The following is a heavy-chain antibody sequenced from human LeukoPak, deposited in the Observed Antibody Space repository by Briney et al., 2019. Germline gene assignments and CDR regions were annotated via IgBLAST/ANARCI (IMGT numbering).Heavy chain of an antibody. CDR1: GGSISSSTYY. CDR3: ARQAISGYDPPPFDS. V-gene: IGHV4-39*01. Sequence: KSSETLSLTCTVSGGSISSSTYYWGWIRQPPGKGLEWIVNLYYSGSTYYNPSLKSRVTISVDTSKNQFSLKLSSVTAADTAVYYCARQAISGYDPPPFDSWGQGTLDTVSS. D-gene: IGHD5-12*01. CDR2: LYYSGST. J-gene: IGHJ4*02.